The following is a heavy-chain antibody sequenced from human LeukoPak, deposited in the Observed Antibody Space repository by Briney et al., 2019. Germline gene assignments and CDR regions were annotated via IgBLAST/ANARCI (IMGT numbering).Heavy chain of an antibody. V-gene: IGHV4-34*01. CDR3: ARGKDEIGYCSGGSCYEGTPNTNWFDP. D-gene: IGHD2-15*01. Sequence: SETLSLTCAVYSGSFSGYYWSWIRQPPGKGLEWIGEINHSGSTNYNPSLKSRVTISVDTSKNQFSLKLSSVTAADTAVYYCARGKDEIGYCSGGSCYEGTPNTNWFDPWGQGTLVTVSS. J-gene: IGHJ5*02. CDR1: SGSFSGYY. CDR2: INHSGST.